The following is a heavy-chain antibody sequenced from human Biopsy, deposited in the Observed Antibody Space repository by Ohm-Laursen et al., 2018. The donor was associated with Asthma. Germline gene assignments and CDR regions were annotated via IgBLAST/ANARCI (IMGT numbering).Heavy chain of an antibody. CDR2: IYSGGTS. V-gene: IGHV3-53*01. D-gene: IGHD3-22*01. Sequence: SLRLSCSAPGFAVSRDHMFWVRQAPGKGLEWASVIYSGGTSHTADSVRGRFTISRDYSKNTLYLQMHSLRAEDTAVYYCARGDSSNWSHYYFDYWGQGTLVTVSS. CDR3: ARGDSSNWSHYYFDY. CDR1: GFAVSRDH. J-gene: IGHJ4*02.